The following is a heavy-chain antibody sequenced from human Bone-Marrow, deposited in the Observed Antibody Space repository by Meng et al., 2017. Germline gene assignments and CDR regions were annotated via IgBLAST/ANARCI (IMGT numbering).Heavy chain of an antibody. D-gene: IGHD3-16*01. V-gene: IGHV4-34*01. CDR2: INHSGST. Sequence: SETLSLTCTVSGGSISSYYWSWIRQPPGKGLEWIGEINHSGSTNYNPSLKSRVTISVDTSKNQFSLKLSSVTAADTAVYYCAFTPQAGYFDYWGQGTLDTVSS. J-gene: IGHJ4*02. CDR3: AFTPQAGYFDY. CDR1: GGSISSYY.